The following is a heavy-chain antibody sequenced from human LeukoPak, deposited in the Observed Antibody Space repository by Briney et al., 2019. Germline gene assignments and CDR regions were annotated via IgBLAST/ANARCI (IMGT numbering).Heavy chain of an antibody. D-gene: IGHD6-13*01. J-gene: IGHJ6*03. Sequence: GGSLRLSCAASGFTFSSYAMSWVRQAPGKGLEWVSSFSGSGGSTYYADSVKGRFTISRDNSKNTLYLQMNSLRDEDTAVYYCAKGRQQLTYYYYYMDVWGKGTTVTVSS. V-gene: IGHV3-23*01. CDR2: FSGSGGST. CDR3: AKGRQQLTYYYYYMDV. CDR1: GFTFSSYA.